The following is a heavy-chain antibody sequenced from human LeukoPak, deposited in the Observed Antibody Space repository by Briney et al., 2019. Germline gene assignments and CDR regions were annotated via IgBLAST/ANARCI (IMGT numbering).Heavy chain of an antibody. V-gene: IGHV1-18*01. D-gene: IGHD1-26*01. CDR3: ARDPQQLVGATGGGFLY. CDR1: GYTFTTYG. Sequence: ASVKVSCKASGYTFTTYGISWVRQAPGQGLEWMGWISAYNGNTNYAQKLQGRVTMTTDTSTSTAYMELRSLRSDGTAVYFCARDPQQLVGATGGGFLYWGQGTLATVSS. CDR2: ISAYNGNT. J-gene: IGHJ4*02.